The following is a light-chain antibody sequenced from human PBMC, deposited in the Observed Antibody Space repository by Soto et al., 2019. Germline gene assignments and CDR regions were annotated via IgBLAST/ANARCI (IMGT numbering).Light chain of an antibody. CDR3: QQRSNWPLT. V-gene: IGKV3-11*01. CDR2: DAS. J-gene: IGKJ4*01. Sequence: EIVLTQSPATLSLSLGERATLSCRASQSVSSYLAWYQQKPGQAPGLLIYDASNRATGIPARFSGSGSGTDFTLTISSLEPEDFAVYYCQQRSNWPLTFGGGTKVEIK. CDR1: QSVSSY.